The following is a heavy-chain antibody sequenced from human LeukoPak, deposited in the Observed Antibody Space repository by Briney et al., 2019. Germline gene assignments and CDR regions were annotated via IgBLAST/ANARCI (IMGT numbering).Heavy chain of an antibody. CDR2: THYSGSS. D-gene: IGHD2/OR15-2a*01. CDR1: GGSISGYS. V-gene: IGHV4-59*01. J-gene: IGHJ6*03. CDR3: ARCGRNNRGYYYMED. Sequence: SETLSLTCTVSGGSISGYSWSWIRQPPGKGLEWIGYTHYSGSSNYNPSLKSRVTISVDTSKNQFSLRVSSVTAADTAVYYCARCGRNNRGYYYMEDWGKGTTVTVSS.